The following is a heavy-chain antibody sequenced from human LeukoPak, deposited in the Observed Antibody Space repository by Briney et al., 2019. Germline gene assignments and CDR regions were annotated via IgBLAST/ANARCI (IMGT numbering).Heavy chain of an antibody. Sequence: GGSLRLSCAASGFTFSSYTMSWVRQAPGRGLEWVSAISGSGGSTYYADSVKGRFTISRDNFKHTLYLQMNSLRAEDTAVYYCASCGSGSYFLDYWGQGTLVTVSS. D-gene: IGHD3-10*01. CDR1: GFTFSSYT. V-gene: IGHV3-23*01. J-gene: IGHJ4*02. CDR3: ASCGSGSYFLDY. CDR2: ISGSGGST.